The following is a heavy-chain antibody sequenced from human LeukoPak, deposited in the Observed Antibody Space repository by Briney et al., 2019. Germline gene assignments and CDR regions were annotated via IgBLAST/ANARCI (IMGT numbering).Heavy chain of an antibody. D-gene: IGHD4-17*01. CDR3: AKDHGYGEYLAGFDY. CDR2: IWYDGSNK. Sequence: GASLRLSCAASGFTFSSYGMHWVRQAPDKGLEWGAVIWYDGSNKYYADSVKGRFTISRDNSKNTLYLQMNSLRAEDTAVYYCAKDHGYGEYLAGFDYWGQGTLVTVSS. V-gene: IGHV3-33*06. J-gene: IGHJ4*02. CDR1: GFTFSSYG.